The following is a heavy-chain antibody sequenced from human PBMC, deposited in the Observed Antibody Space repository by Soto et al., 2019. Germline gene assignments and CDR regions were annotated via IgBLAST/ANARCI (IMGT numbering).Heavy chain of an antibody. CDR1: GGTFSSYA. Sequence: ASVKVSCKASGGTFSSYATSWVRQAPGQGLEWMGGIIPIFGTANYAQKFQGRVTITADESTSTAYMELSSLRSEDTAVYYCARDWAQGYGYFVSRRYGMDVWGQGTTVTVSS. D-gene: IGHD5-18*01. CDR3: ARDWAQGYGYFVSRRYGMDV. V-gene: IGHV1-69*13. CDR2: IIPIFGTA. J-gene: IGHJ6*02.